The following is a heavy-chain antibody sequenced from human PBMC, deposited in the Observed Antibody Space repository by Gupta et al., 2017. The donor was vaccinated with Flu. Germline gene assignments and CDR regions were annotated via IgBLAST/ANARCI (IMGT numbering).Heavy chain of an antibody. Sequence: QVQLQESGPGLVKPSETLSLTCTVSGGSISSYYWSWIRQPPGKGLEWIGYVYYSGSTNYNPSLKSRVTISVDTSKNQFSLKLSSVTAADTAVYYCARGYDSSGSDYWGQGTLVTVSS. CDR2: VYYSGST. J-gene: IGHJ4*02. V-gene: IGHV4-59*01. CDR3: ARGYDSSGSDY. CDR1: GGSISSYY. D-gene: IGHD3-22*01.